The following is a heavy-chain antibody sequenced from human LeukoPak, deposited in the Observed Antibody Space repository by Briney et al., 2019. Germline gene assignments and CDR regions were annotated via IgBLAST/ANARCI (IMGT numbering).Heavy chain of an antibody. J-gene: IGHJ6*03. CDR3: ARQPVVAATPFYYMDV. D-gene: IGHD2-15*01. V-gene: IGHV4-39*01. CDR1: GGSISSSSYY. CDR2: IYYSGST. Sequence: SETLSLTCTVSGGSISSSSYYWGWIRQPPGKGLEWIGSIYYSGSTYYNPSLKSRVTISVDTSKNQFSLKLSSVTAADTAVYYCARQPVVAATPFYYMDVWGKGAPVTISS.